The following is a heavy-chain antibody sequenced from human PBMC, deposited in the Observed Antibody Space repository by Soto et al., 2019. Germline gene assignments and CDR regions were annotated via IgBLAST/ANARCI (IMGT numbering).Heavy chain of an antibody. Sequence: PSETLSLTCTVSGVSISSYYWSWIRQPPGKGLEWIGYISHSGSTDYNPSLKSRVTISVDTSKNQFSLKLNSVTAADTAVYFCARGGCSSCLFAYWGQGALVTVSS. J-gene: IGHJ4*02. CDR1: GVSISSYY. D-gene: IGHD6-13*01. CDR2: ISHSGST. CDR3: ARGGCSSCLFAY. V-gene: IGHV4-59*01.